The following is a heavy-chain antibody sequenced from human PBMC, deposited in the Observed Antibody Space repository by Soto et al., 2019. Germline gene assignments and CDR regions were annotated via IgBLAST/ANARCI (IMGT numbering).Heavy chain of an antibody. CDR2: ISSSSSYI. V-gene: IGHV3-21*01. J-gene: IGHJ4*02. Sequence: GSLRLSCAASGFTFSSYSMNWVRQAPGKGLEWVSSISSSSSYIYYADSVKGRFTISRDNAKNSLYLQMNSLRAEDTAVYYCARDPIGYSYGEALDYWGQGTLVTVSS. CDR3: ARDPIGYSYGEALDY. D-gene: IGHD5-18*01. CDR1: GFTFSSYS.